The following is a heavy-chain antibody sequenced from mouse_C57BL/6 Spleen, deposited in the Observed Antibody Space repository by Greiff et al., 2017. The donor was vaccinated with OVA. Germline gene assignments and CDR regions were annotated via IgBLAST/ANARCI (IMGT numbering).Heavy chain of an antibody. CDR3: AREGLRRLLYYAMDY. Sequence: EVQLQQSGPELVKPGASVKISCKASGYTFTDYYMNWVKQSHGKSLEWIGDINPNNGGTSYNQKFKGKATLTVDKSSSTAYMELRSLTSEDSAVYYCAREGLRRLLYYAMDYWGQGTSVTDSS. J-gene: IGHJ4*01. V-gene: IGHV1-26*01. CDR1: GYTFTDYY. CDR2: INPNNGGT. D-gene: IGHD1-2*01.